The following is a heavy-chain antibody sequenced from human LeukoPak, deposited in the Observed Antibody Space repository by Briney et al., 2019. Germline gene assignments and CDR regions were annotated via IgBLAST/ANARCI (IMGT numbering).Heavy chain of an antibody. V-gene: IGHV4-39*07. CDR1: GGSFSSYY. J-gene: IGHJ4*02. CDR2: IYYSGST. CDR3: ARDLAARREGTLDY. Sequence: PSETLSLTCAVYGGSFSSYYWGWIRQPPGKGLEWIGSIYYSGSTYYNPSLKSRVTISVDTSKNQFSLKLSSVTAADTAVYYCARDLAARREGTLDYWGQGTLVTVSS. D-gene: IGHD6-6*01.